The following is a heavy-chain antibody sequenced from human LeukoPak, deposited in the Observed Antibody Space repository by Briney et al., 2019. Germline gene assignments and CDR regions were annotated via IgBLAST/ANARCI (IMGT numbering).Heavy chain of an antibody. Sequence: ASVKVSCKASGYTFTGYYIHWVRQAPGQGLEWMGLINTSGGGTSYPQKFQGRVTMTRDTSTSTVYMELSSLRSEDTAVYYCARVRSGSYDYWGQGTLLTVSS. V-gene: IGHV1-46*01. CDR2: INTSGGGT. CDR3: ARVRSGSYDY. D-gene: IGHD3-22*01. J-gene: IGHJ4*02. CDR1: GYTFTGYY.